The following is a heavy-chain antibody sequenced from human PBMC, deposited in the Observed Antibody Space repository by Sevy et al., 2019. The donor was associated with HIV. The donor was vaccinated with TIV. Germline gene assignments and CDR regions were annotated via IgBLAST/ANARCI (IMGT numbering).Heavy chain of an antibody. CDR1: GYTLTELS. V-gene: IGHV1-24*01. J-gene: IGHJ4*02. D-gene: IGHD1-1*01. CDR3: ATGRTGTTSLYFDY. CDR2: FDPEDGET. Sequence: TSVKVSCKVSGYTLTELSMHWVRQAPGKGLEWMGGFDPEDGETIYAQKFQGRVTMTEDTSTDTAYMELSSLRSEDTAVYYCATGRTGTTSLYFDYWGQGTLVTVSS.